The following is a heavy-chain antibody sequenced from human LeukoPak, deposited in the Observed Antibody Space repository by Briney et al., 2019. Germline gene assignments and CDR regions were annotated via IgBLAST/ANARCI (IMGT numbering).Heavy chain of an antibody. CDR2: IRYDGRNK. CDR3: AKDSINPGPGDFDY. CDR1: GFSFSSYA. V-gene: IGHV3-30*02. Sequence: PGGSLRLSCAASGFSFSSYAMHWVRQAPGKGLEWVAFIRYDGRNKYYADSVKGRFTISRDNAKNSLYLQMNSLRAEDTAVYYCAKDSINPGPGDFDYWGQGTLVTVSS. D-gene: IGHD1-14*01. J-gene: IGHJ4*02.